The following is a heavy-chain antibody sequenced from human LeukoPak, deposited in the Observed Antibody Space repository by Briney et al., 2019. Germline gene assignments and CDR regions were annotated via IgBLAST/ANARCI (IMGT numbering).Heavy chain of an antibody. CDR3: ARCYASGSYGIDY. CDR2: ISTTSRYI. CDR1: GFTFGSYS. J-gene: IGHJ4*02. Sequence: GGSLRLSCAASGFTFGSYSMNWVRQVPGRGLQWVLSISTTSRYIYYADSVKGRFTVSRDNAKNSLSLQMNSLGAEDTAVYYCARCYASGSYGIDYWGQGTRVTVSS. V-gene: IGHV3-21*01. D-gene: IGHD3-10*01.